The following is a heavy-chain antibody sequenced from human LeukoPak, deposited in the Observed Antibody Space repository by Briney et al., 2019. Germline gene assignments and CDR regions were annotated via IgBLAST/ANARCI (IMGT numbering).Heavy chain of an antibody. V-gene: IGHV3-11*01. D-gene: IGHD4-17*01. J-gene: IGHJ4*02. CDR1: GFAFNEYF. CDR3: ARARTTRGFDY. Sequence: GGSLRLSCAASGFAFNEYFMGWVRQPPGKGPEWVSYISTSGTTMFYADSVRGRFTVSRDNAKNSLYLQMNSLRVEDTAVYYCARARTTRGFDYWGQGTLVTVSS. CDR2: ISTSGTTM.